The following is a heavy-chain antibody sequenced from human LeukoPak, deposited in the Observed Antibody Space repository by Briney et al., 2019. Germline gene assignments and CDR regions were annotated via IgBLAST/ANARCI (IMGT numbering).Heavy chain of an antibody. J-gene: IGHJ1*01. CDR3: ARTRGYSSSWVQH. V-gene: IGHV4-39*01. D-gene: IGHD6-13*01. CDR2: IYYSGST. Sequence: SETLSLTCTVSGGSISSSSYYWGWIRQPPGKGLEWIGSIYYSGSTYYNPSLKSRVTISVDTSKNQFSLKLSSVTAADTAVYYCARTRGYSSSWVQHWGQGTLVTVAS. CDR1: GGSISSSSYY.